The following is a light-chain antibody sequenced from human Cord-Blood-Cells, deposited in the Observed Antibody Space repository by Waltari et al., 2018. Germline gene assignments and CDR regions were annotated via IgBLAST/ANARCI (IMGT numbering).Light chain of an antibody. V-gene: IGLV1-40*01. Sequence: QSVLTQPPSVSGAPGQRVTISCPGSSSNTGAGYDVHWYQQLPGTAPKLIIYGNSNRPSGGPDRFSGSKSGTSASLAITGLQAEDEADYYCQSYDSSLSGFYVFGTGTKVTVL. CDR2: GNS. J-gene: IGLJ1*01. CDR3: QSYDSSLSGFYV. CDR1: SSNTGAGYD.